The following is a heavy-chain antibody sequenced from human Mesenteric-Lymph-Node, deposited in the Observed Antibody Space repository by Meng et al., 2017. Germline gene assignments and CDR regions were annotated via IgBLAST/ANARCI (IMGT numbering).Heavy chain of an antibody. J-gene: IGHJ4*02. Sequence: ASVKVSCKASGYTFTSYYMHWVRQAPGQGLEWMGIINPSGGSTSYAQKFQGRVTMTRDTSTSTVYMELSSLRSEDTAVYYCARDTYGSGSYYRRGGSFDYWGQGTLVTVSS. CDR3: ARDTYGSGSYYRRGGSFDY. V-gene: IGHV1-46*01. D-gene: IGHD3-10*01. CDR1: GYTFTSYY. CDR2: INPSGGST.